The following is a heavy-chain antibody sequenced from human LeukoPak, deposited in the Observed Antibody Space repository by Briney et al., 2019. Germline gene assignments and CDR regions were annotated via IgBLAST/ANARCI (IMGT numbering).Heavy chain of an antibody. CDR1: GYTFTGYY. V-gene: IGHV1-46*01. J-gene: IGHJ4*02. D-gene: IGHD3-22*01. Sequence: ASVKVSCKASGYTFTGYYMHWVRQAPGQGLEWMGIIIPSGGSTSYAQKFQGRVTMTRDMSTSTVYMELSSLRSEDTAVYYCARARSFGGYYDSSGYPDYWGQGTLVTVSS. CDR3: ARARSFGGYYDSSGYPDY. CDR2: IIPSGGST.